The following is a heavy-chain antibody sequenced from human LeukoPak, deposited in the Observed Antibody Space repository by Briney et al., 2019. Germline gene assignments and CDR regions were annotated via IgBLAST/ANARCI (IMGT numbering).Heavy chain of an antibody. CDR2: IYYSGST. D-gene: IGHD3-10*01. CDR1: GDFISSSSYY. CDR3: ARIYGSGSYYMRGYYFDY. Sequence: PSETLSLTCTVSGDFISSSSYYWGWIRQPPGKGLEWIGNIYYSGSTQYNPPLKSRVTISVDTSKNQFSLKLNSVTAADTAVYYCARIYGSGSYYMRGYYFDYWGQGTLVTVSS. V-gene: IGHV4-39*01. J-gene: IGHJ4*02.